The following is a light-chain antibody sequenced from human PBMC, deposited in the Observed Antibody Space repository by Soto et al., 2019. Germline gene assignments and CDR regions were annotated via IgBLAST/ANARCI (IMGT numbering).Light chain of an antibody. CDR2: DAS. CDR3: QQRSNWLFT. Sequence: EIVLTQSPATLSLSPGERATLSCRASQSVSSYLAWYQRKPGQAPRLLIYDASNRATGIPARFSGSGSGTDFTLTISMLEPEDFAVYYCQQRSNWLFTFGPGTKVDIK. J-gene: IGKJ3*01. V-gene: IGKV3-11*01. CDR1: QSVSSY.